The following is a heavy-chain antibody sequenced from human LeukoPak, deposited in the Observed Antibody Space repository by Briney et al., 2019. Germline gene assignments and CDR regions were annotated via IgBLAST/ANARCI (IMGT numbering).Heavy chain of an antibody. Sequence: GGSLRLSCAASGFTFSSYWMSWVRQAPGKGLEWVAVISYDGSNKYYADSVKGRFTISRDNSKNTLYLQMNSLRAEDTAVYYCAKSTPLSSGWPFDYWGQGTLVTVSS. V-gene: IGHV3-30*18. CDR2: ISYDGSNK. CDR1: GFTFSSYW. J-gene: IGHJ4*02. CDR3: AKSTPLSSGWPFDY. D-gene: IGHD6-19*01.